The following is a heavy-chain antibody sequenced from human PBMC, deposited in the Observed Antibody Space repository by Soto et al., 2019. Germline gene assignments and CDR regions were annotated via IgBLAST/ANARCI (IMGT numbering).Heavy chain of an antibody. CDR2: INHSGTT. CDR1: GESFRGYY. V-gene: IGHV4-34*01. CDR3: ARGEGGFQY. Sequence: QVQLQQWGAGLLKPSETLSLTCAVYGESFRGYYWTWIRQPPGKGLEWIGEINHSGTTNYNPSLKXRXTXXADTSKNQFSLKLSSMTAADTAVYYCARGEGGFQYWGQGTRVTVSS. J-gene: IGHJ1*01.